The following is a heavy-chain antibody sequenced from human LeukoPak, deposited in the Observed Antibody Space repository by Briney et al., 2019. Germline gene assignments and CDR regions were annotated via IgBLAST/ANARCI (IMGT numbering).Heavy chain of an antibody. V-gene: IGHV3-7*01. CDR3: ARDGHDRGWSYYFDY. CDR1: GFTFSSYW. CDR2: IKQDGSEK. J-gene: IGHJ4*02. Sequence: GGSLRLSCAASGFTFSSYWMSWVRQAPGKGLEWVANIKQDGSEKYYVDSVKGRFTISRDNAKNSLYLQMNSLRAEDTAVYYCARDGHDRGWSYYFDYWGQGTLVPVSS. D-gene: IGHD6-19*01.